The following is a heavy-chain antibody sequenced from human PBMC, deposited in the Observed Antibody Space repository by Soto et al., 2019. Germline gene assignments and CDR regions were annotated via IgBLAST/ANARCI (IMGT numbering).Heavy chain of an antibody. CDR1: GGSISSGGYY. CDR3: ARDLIQVEAWGDYAYYGMDV. Sequence: QVQLQESGPGLVKPSQTLSLTCTVSGGSISSGGYYWSWIRQHPGKGLEWIGYIYYSGSTYYNPSIKARSTTSVHTSKNPFSLKLSTVTPEDTAVYYCARDLIQVEAWGDYAYYGMDVWGQGNTVTVSS. V-gene: IGHV4-31*03. CDR2: IYYSGST. J-gene: IGHJ6*02. D-gene: IGHD4-17*01.